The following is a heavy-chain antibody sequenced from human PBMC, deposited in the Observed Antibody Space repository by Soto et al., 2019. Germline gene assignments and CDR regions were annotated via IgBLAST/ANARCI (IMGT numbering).Heavy chain of an antibody. Sequence: QVQLQQWGAGLLKPSETLSLTCAVYGGSFSGYYWTWIRQPPGTGLEWIGEINHSGSTNYNPSLKSRVTISXXTSKNQFSLKLTSVTAADTAVYYCASDKITGLFDYWGQGTLVTVSS. J-gene: IGHJ4*02. CDR3: ASDKITGLFDY. CDR2: INHSGST. V-gene: IGHV4-34*01. CDR1: GGSFSGYY. D-gene: IGHD2-8*02.